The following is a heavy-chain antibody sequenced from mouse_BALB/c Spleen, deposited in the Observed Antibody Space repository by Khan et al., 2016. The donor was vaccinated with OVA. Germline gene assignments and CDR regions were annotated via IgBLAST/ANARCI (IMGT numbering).Heavy chain of an antibody. V-gene: IGHV1-81*01. CDR2: IYPGSGRT. D-gene: IGHD1-1*01. CDR1: GYTFTDYV. J-gene: IGHJ3*01. CDR3: ARSYDGAWFAY. Sequence: QVRLQQSGPELVKPRASVKMSCKASGYTFTDYVISWVKQRTGQGLEWIGEIYPGSGRTYYNERFKGKATLTADKSSNTAYMQLSSLTSEDSAVYFCARSYDGAWFAYWGQGTPVTVSA.